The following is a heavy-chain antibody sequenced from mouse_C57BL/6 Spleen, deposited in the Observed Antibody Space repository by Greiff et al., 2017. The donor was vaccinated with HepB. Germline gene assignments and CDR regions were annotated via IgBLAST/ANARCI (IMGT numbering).Heavy chain of an antibody. Sequence: EVQLQQSGPELVKPGASVKISCKASGYTFTDYYMNWVKQSHGKSLEWIGDINPNNGGTSYNQKFKGKATLTVDKSSSTAYMELRSLTSEDSAVYYCARLLLLDFDYWGQGTTLTVSS. J-gene: IGHJ2*01. CDR1: GYTFTDYY. CDR2: INPNNGGT. CDR3: ARLLLLDFDY. V-gene: IGHV1-26*01. D-gene: IGHD1-1*01.